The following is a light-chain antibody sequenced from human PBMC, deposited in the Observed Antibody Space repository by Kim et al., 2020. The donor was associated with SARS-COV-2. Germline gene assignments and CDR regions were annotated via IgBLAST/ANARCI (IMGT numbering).Light chain of an antibody. V-gene: IGKV1-39*01. CDR1: QSISSY. Sequence: GHRVTITCRASQSISSYLNWFQQKPGKAPKLLIYAASSLQSGVPSRFSGSGSGTDFTLTISSLQPEDSATYYCQQSFSSPPYTFGQGTKLDIK. J-gene: IGKJ2*01. CDR2: AAS. CDR3: QQSFSSPPYT.